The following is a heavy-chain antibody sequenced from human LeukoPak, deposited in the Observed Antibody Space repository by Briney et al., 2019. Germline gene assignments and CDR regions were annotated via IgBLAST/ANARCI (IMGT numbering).Heavy chain of an antibody. V-gene: IGHV3-30*04. D-gene: IGHD3-22*01. J-gene: IGHJ6*02. CDR2: ISYDGSNK. CDR1: GFTFSRSA. CDR3: AREGYYYDSSGYFYYNYYGMDV. Sequence: PGGSLRLSCAASGFTFSRSAMYWVRQAPGKGLEGVTVISYDGSNKYYVDSVKGRFTISRDNSKNTLYLQMNSLRAEDTAVYYCAREGYYYDSSGYFYYNYYGMDVWGQGTTVTVSS.